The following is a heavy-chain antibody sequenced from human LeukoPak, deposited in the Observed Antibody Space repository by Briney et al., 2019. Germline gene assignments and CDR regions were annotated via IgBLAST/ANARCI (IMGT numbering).Heavy chain of an antibody. Sequence: GGSLRLSCEASGFTFGSHAMYWVRQAPGKGLEWVAGIFGSGGSPHYADPVKGRFTISRDNSRNTVYLQINSLRAEDTAVYYCGKTTVGYSSGQKPAWPVDYWGQGTLSPSPQ. CDR1: GFTFGSHA. V-gene: IGHV3-23*01. J-gene: IGHJ4*02. D-gene: IGHD5-18*01. CDR2: IFGSGGSP. CDR3: GKTTVGYSSGQKPAWPVDY.